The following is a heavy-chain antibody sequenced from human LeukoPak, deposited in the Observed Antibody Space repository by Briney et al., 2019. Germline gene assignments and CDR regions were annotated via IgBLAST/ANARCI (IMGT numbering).Heavy chain of an antibody. Sequence: GGSLRLSCAASGFTFSSHEMNWVRQAPGKGLEWVSYISSSGSTIYYADSVKGRFTISRDNAKNSLYLQMNSLRAEDTAVYYCAAGTTRIRIDYYYYYYGMDVWGQGTTVTVSS. CDR1: GFTFSSHE. CDR2: ISSSGSTI. J-gene: IGHJ6*02. CDR3: AAGTTRIRIDYYYYYYGMDV. D-gene: IGHD4-17*01. V-gene: IGHV3-48*03.